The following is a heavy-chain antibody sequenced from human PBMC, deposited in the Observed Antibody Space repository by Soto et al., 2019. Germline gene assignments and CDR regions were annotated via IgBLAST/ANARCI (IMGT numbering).Heavy chain of an antibody. Sequence: EVQLVESGGGLVQPGGSLRLSCAVSGFTFSRYWMHWVHQAPGQGLVWVSRIKSDGSNTSYADSVKGRFTISRDNAKNTLYLQMNSLRAEDTAVYYCATLPHYGSGRYGFDYWGQGTLVTVSS. CDR1: GFTFSRYW. CDR2: IKSDGSNT. J-gene: IGHJ4*02. D-gene: IGHD3-10*01. CDR3: ATLPHYGSGRYGFDY. V-gene: IGHV3-74*01.